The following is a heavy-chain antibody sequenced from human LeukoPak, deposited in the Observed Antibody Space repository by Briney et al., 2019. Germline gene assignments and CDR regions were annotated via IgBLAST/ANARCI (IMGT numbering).Heavy chain of an antibody. CDR1: GESFSGYY. V-gene: IGHV4-34*01. J-gene: IGHJ4*02. D-gene: IGHD3-10*01. CDR2: INHSGST. CDR3: ARESYYYGSGSYTH. Sequence: SETLSLTCAVYGESFSGYYWSWIRQPPGKGLEWIGEINHSGSTNYNPSLKSRVTISVDTSKNQFSLKLSSVTAADTAVYYCARESYYYGSGSYTHWGQGTLVTVSS.